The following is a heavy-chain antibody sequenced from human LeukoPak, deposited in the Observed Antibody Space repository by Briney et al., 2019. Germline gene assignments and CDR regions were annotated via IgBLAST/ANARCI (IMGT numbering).Heavy chain of an antibody. J-gene: IGHJ4*02. V-gene: IGHV3-33*08. CDR3: ARDFELSH. D-gene: IGHD3-16*02. CDR1: GFTFSTYA. CDR2: IWYDGSSK. Sequence: GGSLRLSCAASGFTFSTYAMHWVRQAPGKGLEWVALIWYDGSSKHYADSVRGRFTISRDNSKNTLYLQMNSLRAEDTAVYYCARDFELSHWGQGTLVTVSS.